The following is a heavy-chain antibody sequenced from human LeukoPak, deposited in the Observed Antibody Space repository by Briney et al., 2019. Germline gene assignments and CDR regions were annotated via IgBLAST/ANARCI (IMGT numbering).Heavy chain of an antibody. CDR2: IHPSTGNP. CDR1: GYTFTSYD. D-gene: IGHD3-16*02. Sequence: ASVKVSCKASGYTFTSYDIHWVRQAPGQGLEWMGWIHPSTGNPTYAQGFTGRFVFSLDTSVSATYLQISSLKAEDTAVYYCARAFQSLGGLSLPDYWGQGNPGHRLL. CDR3: ARAFQSLGGLSLPDY. V-gene: IGHV7-4-1*02. J-gene: IGHJ4*02.